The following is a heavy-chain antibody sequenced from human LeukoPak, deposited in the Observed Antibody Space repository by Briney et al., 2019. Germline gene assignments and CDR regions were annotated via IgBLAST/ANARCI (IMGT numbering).Heavy chain of an antibody. CDR1: GGSISRNTHY. D-gene: IGHD3-10*01. V-gene: IGHV4-39*07. J-gene: IGHJ3*02. Sequence: SETLSLTCSVSGGSISRNTHYCGWIRQPPGKGLEWIGSIHYSGSTYYNPSLKSRVTMSVDTSKNQFSLKLSSVTAADTAVYYCARDKSRTYGSADAFDIWGQGTMVTVSS. CDR3: ARDKSRTYGSADAFDI. CDR2: IHYSGST.